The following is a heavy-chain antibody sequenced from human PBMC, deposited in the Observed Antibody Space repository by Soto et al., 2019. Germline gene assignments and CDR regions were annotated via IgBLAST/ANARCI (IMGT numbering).Heavy chain of an antibody. CDR2: ISGSGGST. V-gene: IGHV3-23*01. J-gene: IGHJ6*02. Sequence: GGSLRLSCAASGFTFSSYAMSWVRQAPGKGLEWVSAISGSGGSTYYADSVKGRFTISRDNSKNTLYLQMNSLRAEDTAVYYCLAAYCGGDCYRSGGYYGMDVWGQGTTVTVSS. CDR3: LAAYCGGDCYRSGGYYGMDV. CDR1: GFTFSSYA. D-gene: IGHD2-21*02.